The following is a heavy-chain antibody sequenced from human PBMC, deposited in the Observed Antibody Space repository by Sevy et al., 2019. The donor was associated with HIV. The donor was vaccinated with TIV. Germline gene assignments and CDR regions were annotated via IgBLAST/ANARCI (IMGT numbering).Heavy chain of an antibody. V-gene: IGHV4-30-4*01. J-gene: IGHJ4*02. Sequence: SETLSLTCTVSGGSFTSSDSYWSWIRQPPGEGLEWIGYIHYTGGTYYNPFLKSRVAMSVDTSENQFSLKLSFLTAADTAVYYCASKRGYKYGPFDYWGQGTLVTVSS. CDR3: ASKRGYKYGPFDY. CDR1: GGSFTSSDSY. CDR2: IHYTGGT. D-gene: IGHD5-12*01.